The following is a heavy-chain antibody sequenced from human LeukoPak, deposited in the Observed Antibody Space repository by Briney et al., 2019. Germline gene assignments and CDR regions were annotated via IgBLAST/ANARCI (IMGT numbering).Heavy chain of an antibody. CDR2: IYYSGRT. CDR1: GDSISKSNYY. J-gene: IGHJ5*02. D-gene: IGHD3-22*01. CDR3: ARDRIVVPFDP. Sequence: PSETLSLTCTVSGDSISKSNYYWGWIRQPPGKDLECIGTIYYSGRTYYNPPLTSRVTLSVDTSKNQFSLKLNSVTAADTAVYYCARDRIVVPFDPWGQGTLVTVSS. V-gene: IGHV4-39*07.